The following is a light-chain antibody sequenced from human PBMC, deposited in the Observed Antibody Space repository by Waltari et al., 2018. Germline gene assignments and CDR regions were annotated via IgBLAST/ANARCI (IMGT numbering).Light chain of an antibody. CDR1: QSVSSN. J-gene: IGKJ3*01. CDR2: GAS. CDR3: QQYNNWPLFT. V-gene: IGKV3-15*01. Sequence: EIVMTQSPATLSVSPGERATLSCRASQSVSSNLAWYQQKPGQAPRLLIYGASTGATGIPARFSGSGSGTEFTLTISSLQSEDVAVYYCQQYNNWPLFTFGPGTKVDIK.